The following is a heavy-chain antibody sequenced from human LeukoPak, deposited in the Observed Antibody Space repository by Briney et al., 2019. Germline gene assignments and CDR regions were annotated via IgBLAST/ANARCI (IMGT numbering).Heavy chain of an antibody. V-gene: IGHV4-39*07. CDR1: GGSISSSSFY. Sequence: SETLSLTCTVSGGSISSSSFYWAWTRQPPGKGLEWIGAVYYSGSPYYNPSLKGRVTISLDTSKNQFSLKLSSVTAADTAVYYCARSYGSGNYFDYWGQGTLVTVSS. J-gene: IGHJ4*02. D-gene: IGHD3-10*01. CDR3: ARSYGSGNYFDY. CDR2: VYYSGSP.